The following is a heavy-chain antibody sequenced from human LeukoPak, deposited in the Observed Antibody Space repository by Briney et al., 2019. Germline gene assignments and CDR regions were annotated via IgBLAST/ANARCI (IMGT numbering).Heavy chain of an antibody. CDR2: ISGTSGTK. D-gene: IGHD3-3*01. Sequence: GGSLRLSCAASGFTFGSYSMSWVRRAPGKGLQWVSVISGTSGTKYYADSVKGRFTISRDNSKNTLYLQMNSLRAEDTAVYYCAKSPITIFGVVTRLHPLDYWGQGTLVTVSS. CDR1: GFTFGSYS. J-gene: IGHJ4*02. CDR3: AKSPITIFGVVTRLHPLDY. V-gene: IGHV3-23*01.